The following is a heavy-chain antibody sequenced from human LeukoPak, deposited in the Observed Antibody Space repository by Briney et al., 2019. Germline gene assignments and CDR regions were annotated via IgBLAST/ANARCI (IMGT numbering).Heavy chain of an antibody. V-gene: IGHV4-34*01. J-gene: IGHJ4*02. D-gene: IGHD3-16*01. CDR2: INHSGST. CDR3: ARGSHVGGVDY. CDR1: GGSFSGYY. Sequence: SETLSLTCAVYGGSFSGYYWSWIRQPPRKGLEWIGEINHSGSTNYNPSLKSRVTISVDTSKNQFSLKLSSVTAADTAVYYCARGSHVGGVDYWGQGTLVTVSS.